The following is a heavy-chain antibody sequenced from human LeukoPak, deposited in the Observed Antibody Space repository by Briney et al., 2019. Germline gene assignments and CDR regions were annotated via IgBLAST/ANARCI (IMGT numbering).Heavy chain of an antibody. Sequence: GASVKVSCKASGYTFTGYYMHWVRQAPGQGLEWMGWISAYNGNTNYAQKLQGRVTMTTDTSTSTAYMELRSLRSDDTAVYYCAREGGAFGVVADYYYYYMDVWGKGTTVTVSS. D-gene: IGHD3-3*01. CDR3: AREGGAFGVVADYYYYYMDV. CDR1: GYTFTGYY. V-gene: IGHV1-18*04. J-gene: IGHJ6*03. CDR2: ISAYNGNT.